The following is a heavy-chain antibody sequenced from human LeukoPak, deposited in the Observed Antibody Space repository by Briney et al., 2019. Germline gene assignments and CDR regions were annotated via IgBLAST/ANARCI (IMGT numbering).Heavy chain of an antibody. J-gene: IGHJ3*01. D-gene: IGHD5-18*01. V-gene: IGHV3-33*01. CDR2: IWYDGSNK. CDR3: AREGDTAIYAFDV. CDR1: GFTFSSYG. Sequence: GGTLRLSCAASGFTFSSYGMHWVRQAPGKGLEWVAVIWYDGSNKYYADSVKGRFTISRDNSKNTLYLQMNSLRAEDTAVYYCAREGDTAIYAFDVWGQGTMVTVSS.